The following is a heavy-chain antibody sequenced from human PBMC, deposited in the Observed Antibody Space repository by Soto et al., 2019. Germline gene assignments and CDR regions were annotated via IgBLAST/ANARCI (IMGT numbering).Heavy chain of an antibody. CDR3: ARDGQHIPAVGDV. V-gene: IGHV1-18*01. CDR2: ISAYNGDK. Sequence: ASVKVSCKASGYTFINYGVSWVRQAPGQGLEWMGWISAYNGDKKYAQNVQGRVTLTTDTSTSTAYMEMRTLRSDDTAAYYCARDGQHIPAVGDVWGQGTTVTVSS. CDR1: GYTFINYG. D-gene: IGHD2-21*01. J-gene: IGHJ6*02.